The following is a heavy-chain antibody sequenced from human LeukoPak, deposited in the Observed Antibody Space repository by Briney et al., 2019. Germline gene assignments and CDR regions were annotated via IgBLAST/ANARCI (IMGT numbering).Heavy chain of an antibody. V-gene: IGHV3-23*01. CDR2: ISGSGGST. CDR3: AKGGGSYVAYNYFDY. J-gene: IGHJ4*02. Sequence: GGSLRLSCAASGFTFSSYAMSWVRQAPGKGLEWVSAISGSGGSTYYEDSVKGRFTISRDNSKDTLYLQMNSLRGEDTGVYYCAKGGGSYVAYNYFDYWGQGTLVTVSS. D-gene: IGHD1-26*01. CDR1: GFTFSSYA.